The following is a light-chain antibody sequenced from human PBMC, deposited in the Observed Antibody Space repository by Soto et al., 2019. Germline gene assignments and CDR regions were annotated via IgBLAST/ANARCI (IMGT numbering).Light chain of an antibody. Sequence: QSVLTQPASVSGSPGQSITISCTGTSNDVGSYDLVSWYQQRPGRAPRLMIFEVAKRPSGISTRFSGSKSGNTASLTISGLQAVDEADYFCCSYTSTNTLVFGGGTKLTVL. J-gene: IGLJ2*01. CDR3: CSYTSTNTLV. CDR1: SNDVGSYDL. CDR2: EVA. V-gene: IGLV2-23*02.